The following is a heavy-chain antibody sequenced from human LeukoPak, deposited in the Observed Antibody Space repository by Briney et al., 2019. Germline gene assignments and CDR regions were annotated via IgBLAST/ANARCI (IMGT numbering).Heavy chain of an antibody. CDR2: IKQDGTEK. V-gene: IGHV3-7*03. D-gene: IGHD3-3*01. Sequence: GGSLRLSCAASGFTFTTYWMSWVRQAPGKGLEWVANIKQDGTEKYYVDSVKGRFTISRDNAKNSLYLQMNSLRAEDTAVYYCAKGPDYDFWSGYSYYFDYWGQGTLVTVSS. CDR1: GFTFTTYW. J-gene: IGHJ4*02. CDR3: AKGPDYDFWSGYSYYFDY.